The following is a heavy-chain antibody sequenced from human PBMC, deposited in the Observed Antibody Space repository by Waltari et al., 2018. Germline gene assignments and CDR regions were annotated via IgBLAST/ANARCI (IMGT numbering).Heavy chain of an antibody. CDR1: AGPTTRGTYH. D-gene: IGHD3-16*01. J-gene: IGHJ3*01. Sequence: QVQLQESGPGLVRPPPTRSPTCTVSAGPTTRGTYHWRWIRQHPGKGLEWIGYIYRGGSYFYNPSLKSRLTISVDTSKNQFSLKLRSVTAADTAVYYCARDRQGGAFDFWGQGTMVSVSS. V-gene: IGHV4-31*03. CDR2: IYRGGSY. CDR3: ARDRQGGAFDF.